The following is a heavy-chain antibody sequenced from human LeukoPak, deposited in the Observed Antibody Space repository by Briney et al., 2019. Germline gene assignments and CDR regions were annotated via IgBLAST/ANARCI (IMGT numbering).Heavy chain of an antibody. D-gene: IGHD2-15*01. J-gene: IGHJ6*03. Sequence: PSGTLSLTCTVSGDSISDYYWTWIRQTPEKGLEWIGYIRHSGHTYYNPSLKSRVTISVDMSKNQFSLSLISVTAADTAVYYCARVGDCSGGTCYYHYYMDVWGKGTTVTVSS. CDR3: ARVGDCSGGTCYYHYYMDV. CDR1: GDSISDYY. V-gene: IGHV4-59*01. CDR2: IRHSGHT.